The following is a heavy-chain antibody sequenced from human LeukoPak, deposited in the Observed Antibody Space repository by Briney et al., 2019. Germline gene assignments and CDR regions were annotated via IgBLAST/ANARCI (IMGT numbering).Heavy chain of an antibody. CDR2: INHSGST. J-gene: IGHJ5*02. CDR3: ARAPLRFIVLTSWFDP. D-gene: IGHD2-8*01. CDR1: GGSFSGYY. Sequence: SETLSLTCAVYGGSFSGYYWSWIRQPPGKGLEWIGEINHSGSTNCNPSLKSRVTISVDTSKNQFSLKLSSVTAADTAVYYCARAPLRFIVLTSWFDPWGQGTLVTVSS. V-gene: IGHV4-34*01.